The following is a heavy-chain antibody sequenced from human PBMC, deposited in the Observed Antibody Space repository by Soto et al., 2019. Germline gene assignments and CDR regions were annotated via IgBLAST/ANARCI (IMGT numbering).Heavy chain of an antibody. CDR1: GYTFTSFY. CDR3: ARGADGYNLFYFDY. Sequence: GASVKVSCKASGYTFTSFYMHWVRQALGQGLEWMGIINPNGGSTSYAQKFQGRVSITRDTSTSTLYMVLSSLRSEDTAVYYCARGADGYNLFYFDYWGQGTLVTVSS. V-gene: IGHV1-46*01. CDR2: INPNGGST. J-gene: IGHJ4*02. D-gene: IGHD5-12*01.